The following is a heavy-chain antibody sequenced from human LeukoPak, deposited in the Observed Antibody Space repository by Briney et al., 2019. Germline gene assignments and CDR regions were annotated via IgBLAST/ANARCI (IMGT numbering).Heavy chain of an antibody. J-gene: IGHJ3*02. CDR2: ISSSGSTI. CDR3: ARENTAMVDDAFDI. V-gene: IGHV3-48*03. D-gene: IGHD5-18*01. CDR1: GFTFSSYE. Sequence: GRSLRLSCAASGFTFSSYEMNWVRQAPGKGLEWVSYISSSGSTIYYADSVKGRFTISRDNAKNSLYLQMNSLRAEDTAVYYCARENTAMVDDAFDIWGQGTMVTVSS.